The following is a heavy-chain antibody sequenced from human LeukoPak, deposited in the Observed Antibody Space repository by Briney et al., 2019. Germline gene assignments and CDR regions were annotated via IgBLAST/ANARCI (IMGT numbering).Heavy chain of an antibody. V-gene: IGHV3-33*01. CDR3: ARAYSGSYDRLDY. J-gene: IGHJ4*02. CDR1: GFTFRIYG. CDR2: IYYDGGTK. Sequence: TGGSLRLSCAASGFTFRIYGMHWVRQAPGRGLEWVAVIYYDGGTKYYGDSVKSRFTISRDNSNNTLYLQMNSLRVEDTAVYFCARAYSGSYDRLDYWGQGTPVTVSS. D-gene: IGHD1-26*01.